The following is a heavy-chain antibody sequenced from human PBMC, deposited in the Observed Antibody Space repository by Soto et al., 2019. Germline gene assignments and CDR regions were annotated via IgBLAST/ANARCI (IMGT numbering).Heavy chain of an antibody. CDR1: GFSFSSYA. CDR3: AKGGGFGTGAYYNVAY. Sequence: EVQLLESGGGLVEPGGSLRLSCTASGFSFSSYAMTWVRQAPGKGLEWVSSTTDDGGRTFYADSVKGRFTISRDNSNNRLYREMNSLGAEETDLYYWAKGGGFGTGAYYNVAYWGQGTLVTVSS. V-gene: IGHV3-23*01. CDR2: TTDDGGRT. J-gene: IGHJ4*02. D-gene: IGHD3-10*01.